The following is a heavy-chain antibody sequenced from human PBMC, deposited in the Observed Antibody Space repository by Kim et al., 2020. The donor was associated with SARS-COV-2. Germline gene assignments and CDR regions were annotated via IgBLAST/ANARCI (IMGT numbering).Heavy chain of an antibody. V-gene: IGHV1-2*02. Sequence: NFQGRVTMTRDTSNSTAYMELSRLRSDDTAVYYCARDPYSSRWYQYFDYWGQGTLVTVSS. D-gene: IGHD6-13*01. J-gene: IGHJ4*02. CDR3: ARDPYSSRWYQYFDY.